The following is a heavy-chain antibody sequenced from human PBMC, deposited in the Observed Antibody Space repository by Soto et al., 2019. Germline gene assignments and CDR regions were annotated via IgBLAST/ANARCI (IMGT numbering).Heavy chain of an antibody. V-gene: IGHV1-2*04. J-gene: IGHJ4*02. D-gene: IGHD6-6*01. CDR2: INPNSGGT. Sequence: ASVKVSCKASGYTFTGYYMHWVRQAPGQGLEWMGWINPNSGGTNYAQKFQGWATMTRDTSISTAYMELSRLRSDDTAVYYCARARAPGSSSSWVDYWGQGTLVTVSS. CDR3: ARARAPGSSSSWVDY. CDR1: GYTFTGYY.